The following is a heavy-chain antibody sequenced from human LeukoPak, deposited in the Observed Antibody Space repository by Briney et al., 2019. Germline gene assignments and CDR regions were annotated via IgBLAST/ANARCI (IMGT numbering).Heavy chain of an antibody. Sequence: HPGGSLRPSCAASGFTFSSYWMSWVRQAPGKGLEWVANIKQDGSEKYYVDSVKGRFTISRDNAKNSLYLQMNSLRAEDTAVYYCAREHRNYYDSSGYPSFDYWGQGTLVTVSS. D-gene: IGHD3-22*01. J-gene: IGHJ4*02. V-gene: IGHV3-7*01. CDR1: GFTFSSYW. CDR2: IKQDGSEK. CDR3: AREHRNYYDSSGYPSFDY.